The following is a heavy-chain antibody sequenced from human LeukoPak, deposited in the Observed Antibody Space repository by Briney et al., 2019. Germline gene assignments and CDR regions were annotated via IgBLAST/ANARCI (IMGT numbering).Heavy chain of an antibody. CDR3: ARSGPSVLWSKSFDY. D-gene: IGHD3-10*01. Sequence: GGSLRLSCAASGLTFSSYWMSWVRQAPGKGLEWVSVLYTAGPTYYADSVQGRFTISRDNSKNTLFLQMDNLRADDTATYYCARSGPSVLWSKSFDYWGQGALVTVSS. V-gene: IGHV3-66*01. J-gene: IGHJ4*02. CDR2: LYTAGPT. CDR1: GLTFSSYW.